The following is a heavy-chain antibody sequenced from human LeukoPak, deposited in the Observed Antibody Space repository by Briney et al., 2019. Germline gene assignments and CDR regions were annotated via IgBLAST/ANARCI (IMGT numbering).Heavy chain of an antibody. V-gene: IGHV3-30*18. D-gene: IGHD3-10*01. CDR3: AKDNYGSGSYDGNWFDP. Sequence: GRSLRLSCAASGFTFSSYGMHWVRQAPGKGLEWVAVISYDGSNRYYADSVKGRFTISRDTSKNTLYLQMNSLRAEDTAVYYCAKDNYGSGSYDGNWFDPWGQGTLVTVSS. J-gene: IGHJ5*02. CDR2: ISYDGSNR. CDR1: GFTFSSYG.